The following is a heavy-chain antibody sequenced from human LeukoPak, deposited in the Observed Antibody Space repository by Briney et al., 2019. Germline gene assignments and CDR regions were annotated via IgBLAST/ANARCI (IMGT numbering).Heavy chain of an antibody. CDR3: AKAEPASGYDY. V-gene: IGHV3-48*03. CDR1: GFTFSSYE. D-gene: IGHD1-14*01. Sequence: GGSLRLSCAASGFTFSSYEMNWVRQAPGRGLEWVSYISSSGSTIYYADSVKGRFTISRDNAKNSLYLQMTSLRAEDTALYYWAKAEPASGYDYWGQGTLVTVSS. CDR2: ISSSGSTI. J-gene: IGHJ4*02.